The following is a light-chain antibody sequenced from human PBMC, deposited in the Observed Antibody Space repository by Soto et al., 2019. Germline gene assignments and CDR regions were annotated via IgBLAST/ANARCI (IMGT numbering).Light chain of an antibody. CDR1: QSVSSSY. CDR3: QQYCSLPFS. CDR2: GAS. J-gene: IGKJ2*01. Sequence: EIVLTQSPGTLSLSPGERATLSCSASQSVSSSYVARYQQKPGQAPRLLIYGASNRATSIPDMFSGSGSGTDVTVTISRLEPDEFAVYYCQQYCSLPFSFGQGTKLEI. V-gene: IGKV3-20*01.